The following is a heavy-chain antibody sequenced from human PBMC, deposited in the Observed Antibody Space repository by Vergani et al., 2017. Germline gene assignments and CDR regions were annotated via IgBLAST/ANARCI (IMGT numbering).Heavy chain of an antibody. J-gene: IGHJ6*03. Sequence: QVQLVESGGGVVQPGRSLRLSCAASGFTFSSYAMHWVRQAPGKGLEWVAVISYDGSNKYYADSVKGRFTISRDNSKNTLYLQMNSLRAEDTAVYYCARSHYDFWSGYYRGYYYYMDVWGK. CDR1: GFTFSSYA. CDR3: ARSHYDFWSGYYRGYYYYMDV. V-gene: IGHV3-30-3*01. CDR2: ISYDGSNK. D-gene: IGHD3-3*01.